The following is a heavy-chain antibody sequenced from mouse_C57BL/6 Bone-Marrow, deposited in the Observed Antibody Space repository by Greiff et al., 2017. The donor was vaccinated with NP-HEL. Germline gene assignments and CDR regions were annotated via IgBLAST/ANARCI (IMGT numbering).Heavy chain of an antibody. CDR3: TTRRFDV. J-gene: IGHJ1*03. CDR1: GFNIKDDY. Sequence: EVQLQQSGAELVRPGASVKLSCTASGFNIKDDYLHWVKQRPEQGLEWIGWIDPENGDTEYASKFQGKATITADTSSNTAYLQLSSLSSEDTAVYYCTTRRFDVWGTGTTVTVSS. CDR2: IDPENGDT. V-gene: IGHV14-4*01.